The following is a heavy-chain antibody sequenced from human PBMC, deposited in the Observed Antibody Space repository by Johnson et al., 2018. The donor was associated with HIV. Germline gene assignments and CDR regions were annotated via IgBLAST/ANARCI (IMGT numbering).Heavy chain of an antibody. CDR2: ISYDGSDK. D-gene: IGHD4-23*01. J-gene: IGHJ3*02. V-gene: IGHV3-30*14. CDR1: GFTFSSYA. CDR3: ARASLARGGKIRAFDI. Sequence: VQLVESGGGVVQPGRSLRLSCAASGFTFSSYAMHWVRQAPAKGLQLVAVISYDGSDKDYAESVKGRFTISRDSSKNTLYLQMNSLRAEDTAVFYCARASLARGGKIRAFDIWGQGTMVTVSS.